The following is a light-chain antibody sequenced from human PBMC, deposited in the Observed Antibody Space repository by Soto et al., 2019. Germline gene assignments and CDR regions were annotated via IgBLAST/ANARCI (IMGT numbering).Light chain of an antibody. CDR2: GAS. V-gene: IGKV3-20*01. CDR1: QSVSSSY. CDR3: QHQAT. J-gene: IGKJ1*01. Sequence: EIVFTQSPGTLSLSPGERATLSCRASQSVSSSYLAWYQQKPGQAPRLLIYGASSRATGIPDRFSGSGSGTDFTLTISRLEPEDFAVYYCQHQATFGQGTKVDIK.